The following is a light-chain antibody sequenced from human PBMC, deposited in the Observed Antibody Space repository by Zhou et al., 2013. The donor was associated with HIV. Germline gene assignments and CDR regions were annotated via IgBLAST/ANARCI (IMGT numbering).Light chain of an antibody. CDR1: QSVSSSY. J-gene: IGKJ1*01. CDR3: QQSYSWT. Sequence: EIVLTQSPGTLSLSPGERATLSCRASQSVSSSYLAWYQQKPGQAPRLLIFAASTRAPDRATGIPDRFSGSGAWTDFTLTINRLEPEDFAVYYCQQSYSWTFGQGTKVEIK. CDR2: AAS. V-gene: IGKV3-20*01.